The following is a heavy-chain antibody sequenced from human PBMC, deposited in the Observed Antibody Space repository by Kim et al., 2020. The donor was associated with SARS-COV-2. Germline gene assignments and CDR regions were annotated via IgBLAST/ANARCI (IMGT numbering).Heavy chain of an antibody. CDR3: ARVVWGGYRYIDS. CDR1: GYTFTNHA. V-gene: IGHV7-4-1*02. D-gene: IGHD3-16*02. J-gene: IGHJ4*02. CDR2: INTDTGSP. Sequence: ASVKVSCKASGYTFTNHAINWVRQAPGRGLEWMGWINTDTGSPTYAPDFTGRFVFSLDTSVSTAYLQIRSLEAEDTALYYCARVVWGGYRYIDSWGQGPLVTVSS.